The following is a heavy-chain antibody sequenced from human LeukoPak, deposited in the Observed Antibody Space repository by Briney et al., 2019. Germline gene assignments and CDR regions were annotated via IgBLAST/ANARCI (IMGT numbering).Heavy chain of an antibody. CDR1: GFTFSSYE. CDR2: IGGSGSTI. J-gene: IGHJ4*02. V-gene: IGHV3-48*03. D-gene: IGHD3-22*01. CDR3: ARDRRDYYDSSADFDY. Sequence: PGGSLRLSCAASGFTFSSYEMNWVRQAPGKGLEWVSYIGGSGSTIYYADSVKGRFTISRDNAKNSLYLQMNSLRAEDTAVYYCARDRRDYYDSSADFDYWGQGTLVTVSS.